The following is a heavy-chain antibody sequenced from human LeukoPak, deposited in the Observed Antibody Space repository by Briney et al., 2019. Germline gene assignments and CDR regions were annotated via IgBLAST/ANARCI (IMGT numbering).Heavy chain of an antibody. V-gene: IGHV1-8*02. CDR1: GYTFTGYY. Sequence: ASVKVSCKASGYTFTGYYMHWVRQAPGQGLEWMGWMNPNSGNTGYAQKFQGRVTMTRNTSISTAYMELSSLRSEDTAVYYCARMPGRTYSSGWYPYYYYGMDVWGQGTTVTVSS. J-gene: IGHJ6*02. D-gene: IGHD6-19*01. CDR3: ARMPGRTYSSGWYPYYYYGMDV. CDR2: MNPNSGNT.